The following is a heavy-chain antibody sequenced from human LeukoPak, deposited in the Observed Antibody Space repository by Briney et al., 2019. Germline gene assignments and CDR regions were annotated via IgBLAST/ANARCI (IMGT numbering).Heavy chain of an antibody. V-gene: IGHV3-30*04. CDR3: ARVLAGTLAFDI. CDR2: ISYDGSNK. D-gene: IGHD6-13*01. Sequence: PGRSLRLSCAASGFTFSSYAMHWVRQAPGKGLEWVAVISYDGSNKYYADSVKGRFTISRDNSKNTLYLQMNSLRAEDTAVYYCARVLAGTLAFDIWGQGTMVTVSS. J-gene: IGHJ3*02. CDR1: GFTFSSYA.